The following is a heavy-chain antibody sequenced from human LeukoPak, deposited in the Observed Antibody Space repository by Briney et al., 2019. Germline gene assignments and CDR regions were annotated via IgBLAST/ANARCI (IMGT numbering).Heavy chain of an antibody. CDR3: AKAQGYTSSWYFDS. D-gene: IGHD6-13*01. CDR1: GFTVSSNY. CDR2: ISGSGGSV. Sequence: PGGSLRLSCAASGFTVSSNYMSWVRQAPGKGLEWVSGISGSGGSVNYADSVKGRFTISRDNSKITLYLQMNSLRAEDTALYYCAKAQGYTSSWYFDSWGQGTLVTVSS. V-gene: IGHV3-23*01. J-gene: IGHJ4*02.